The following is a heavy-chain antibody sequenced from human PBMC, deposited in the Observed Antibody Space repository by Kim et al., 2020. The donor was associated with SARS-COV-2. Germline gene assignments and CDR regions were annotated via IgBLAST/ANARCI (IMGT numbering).Heavy chain of an antibody. CDR3: ARSSNSYLDY. V-gene: IGHV6-1*01. Sequence: YNEYAVSVNSRVTINPDTSKNQFSLQLNSVPPEDTAVFYCARSSNSYLDYWGQGTLVTVSS. J-gene: IGHJ4*02. CDR2: YN. D-gene: IGHD3-16*02.